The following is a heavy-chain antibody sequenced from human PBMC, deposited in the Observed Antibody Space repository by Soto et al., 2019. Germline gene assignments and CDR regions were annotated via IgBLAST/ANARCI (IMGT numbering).Heavy chain of an antibody. J-gene: IGHJ3*02. CDR2: IIPIFGPA. CDR3: AVADVYDYDSSEYPLDI. CDR1: GGTFSSYA. D-gene: IGHD3-22*01. V-gene: IGHV1-69*01. Sequence: QVQLVQSGAEVKKPGSSVKVSCKASGGTFSSYALSWVRQAPGQGLEWMGGIIPIFGPAKYAQKFQGRVTITADESTSTAYTELSSLKSEDTAVYYCAVADVYDYDSSEYPLDIWGLGTMVTVSS.